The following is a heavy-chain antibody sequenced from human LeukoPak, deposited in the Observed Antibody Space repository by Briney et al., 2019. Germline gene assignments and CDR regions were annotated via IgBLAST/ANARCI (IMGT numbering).Heavy chain of an antibody. V-gene: IGHV3-23*01. D-gene: IGHD6-19*01. CDR2: ITNRGDGT. CDR3: AKDARRTSGWYYFDS. Sequence: PGGSLRLSCTASGFTFSNFDMGWVRQAPGKGLEWVSAITNRGDGTYFAASVKGRVTISRDNSKDTLYLQLNSLRADDTAVYYCAKDARRTSGWYYFDSWGQGTLVTVSS. J-gene: IGHJ4*02. CDR1: GFTFSNFD.